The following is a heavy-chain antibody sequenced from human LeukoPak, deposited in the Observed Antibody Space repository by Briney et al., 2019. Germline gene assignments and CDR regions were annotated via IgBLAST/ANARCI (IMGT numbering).Heavy chain of an antibody. J-gene: IGHJ5*02. V-gene: IGHV1-2*02. CDR1: GYTFTGYY. CDR3: ARDSVITMVRGVIITRNWFDP. Sequence: ASVEVSCKASGYTFTGYYMHWVRQAPGQGLEWMGWINPNSGGTNYAQKFQGRVTMTRDTSTSTVYMELSSLRSEDTAVYYCARDSVITMVRGVIITRNWFDPWGQGTLVTVSS. CDR2: INPNSGGT. D-gene: IGHD3-10*01.